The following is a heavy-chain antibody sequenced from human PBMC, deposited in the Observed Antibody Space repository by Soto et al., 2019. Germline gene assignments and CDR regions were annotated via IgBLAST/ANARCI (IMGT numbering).Heavy chain of an antibody. CDR1: GYTFTGYY. CDR3: ARATPDSSGYYSEYFQH. D-gene: IGHD3-22*01. V-gene: IGHV1-2*02. Sequence: WASVKVSCKASGYTFTGYYMHWVRQAPGQGLEWMGWINPNSGGTNYAQKFQGRVTMTRDTSISTAYMELSRLRSDDTAVYYCARATPDSSGYYSEYFQHWGQGTLVTVS. CDR2: INPNSGGT. J-gene: IGHJ1*01.